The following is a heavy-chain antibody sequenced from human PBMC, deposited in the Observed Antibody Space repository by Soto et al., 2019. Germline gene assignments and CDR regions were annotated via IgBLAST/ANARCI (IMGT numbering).Heavy chain of an antibody. J-gene: IGHJ6*02. Sequence: ASVKVSCKASGYTFTSYYMHWVRQAPGQGLEWMGIINPSGGSTSYAQKFQGRVTMTRDTSTSTVHMELSSLRSEDTAVYYCARENYDFWSGPGNYGMDVWGQGTTVTVSS. D-gene: IGHD3-3*01. CDR3: ARENYDFWSGPGNYGMDV. CDR1: GYTFTSYY. CDR2: INPSGGST. V-gene: IGHV1-46*01.